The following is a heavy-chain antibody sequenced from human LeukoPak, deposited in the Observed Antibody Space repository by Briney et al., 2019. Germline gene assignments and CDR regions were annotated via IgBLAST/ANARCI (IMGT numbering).Heavy chain of an antibody. CDR2: INPNTGVT. Sequence: ASVKVSCKASGYLFTAYYMHWVRQAPGQGLEWMGRINPNTGVTNYAQKFQGRVTMTRDTSISTAYMELSILRSDDPAVYYCARDKCTSVRCYGYFDYWGQGTLVTVSS. CDR3: ARDKCTSVRCYGYFDY. CDR1: GYLFTAYY. J-gene: IGHJ4*02. D-gene: IGHD2-8*02. V-gene: IGHV1-2*02.